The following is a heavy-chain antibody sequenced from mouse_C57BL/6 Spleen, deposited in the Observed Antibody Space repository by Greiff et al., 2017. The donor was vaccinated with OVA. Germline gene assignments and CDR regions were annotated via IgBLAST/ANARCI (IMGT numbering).Heavy chain of an antibody. CDR2: IDPETGGT. D-gene: IGHD1-1*01. Sequence: QVQLQQSGAELVRPGASVTLSCKASGYTFTDYEMHWVKQTPVHGLEWIGAIDPETGGTAYNQKFKGKAILTADKSSSTAYMELRSLTSEDSAVYYCTRSVITTVVATPYFDVWGTGTTVTVSS. CDR1: GYTFTDYE. J-gene: IGHJ1*03. CDR3: TRSVITTVVATPYFDV. V-gene: IGHV1-15*01.